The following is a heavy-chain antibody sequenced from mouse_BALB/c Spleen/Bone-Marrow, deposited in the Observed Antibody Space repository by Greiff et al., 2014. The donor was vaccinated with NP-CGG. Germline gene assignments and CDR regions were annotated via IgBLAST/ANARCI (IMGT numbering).Heavy chain of an antibody. CDR1: GYTFTSYW. D-gene: IGHD2-4*01. CDR3: ARGDYDYDDWFAY. V-gene: IGHV1-87*01. Sequence: VQRVESGAELARPGASVKLSCKASGYTFTSYWMQWVKQRPGQGLEWIGAIYPGDGDTRYTQKFKGKATLTADKSSSTAYMQLSSLASEDSAVYYCARGDYDYDDWFAYWGQGTLVTVSA. CDR2: IYPGDGDT. J-gene: IGHJ3*01.